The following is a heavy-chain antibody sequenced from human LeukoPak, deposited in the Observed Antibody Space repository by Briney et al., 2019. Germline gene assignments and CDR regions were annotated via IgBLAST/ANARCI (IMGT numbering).Heavy chain of an antibody. CDR3: ARASSSYGSGLSYIDY. D-gene: IGHD3-10*01. Sequence: ASVKVSCKASGYTFTGYYMHWVRQAPGQGLEWMGWINTDNGDTNYAQKVQDRVTLTTEASTKAAYMELRSLSSDDTAFYYCARASSSYGSGLSYIDYWGQGTLVTVSS. CDR1: GYTFTGYY. V-gene: IGHV1-18*04. CDR2: INTDNGDT. J-gene: IGHJ4*02.